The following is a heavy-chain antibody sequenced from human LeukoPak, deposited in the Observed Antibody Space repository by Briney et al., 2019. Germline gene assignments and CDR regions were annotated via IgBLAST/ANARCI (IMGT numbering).Heavy chain of an antibody. Sequence: GGSLRLSCAASGFMFDDYAMHWVRQVPGKGLEWVSLISGDAVSSFYTDSVKGRFTISRDNNNSSLSLQMRRLTTEDTAFYYCVRVQFSHTSNYFDNWGQGILVTVSS. D-gene: IGHD5-24*01. J-gene: IGHJ4*02. CDR3: VRVQFSHTSNYFDN. CDR2: ISGDAVSS. CDR1: GFMFDDYA. V-gene: IGHV3-43*02.